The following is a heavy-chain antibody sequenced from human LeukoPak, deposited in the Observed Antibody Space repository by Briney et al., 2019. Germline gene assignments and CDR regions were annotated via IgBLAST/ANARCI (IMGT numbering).Heavy chain of an antibody. CDR3: ARDNSRYYGSGSYPYPLDY. J-gene: IGHJ4*02. CDR1: GGSLSSSNW. V-gene: IGHV4-4*02. Sequence: SETLSLTCAVSGGSLSSSNWWSWVRQPPGKGLEWIGEIYHSGSTNYNPSLNSRVTISVDKSKNQFSLKLSSVTAADTAVYYCARDNSRYYGSGSYPYPLDYWGQGTLVTVSS. CDR2: IYHSGST. D-gene: IGHD3-10*01.